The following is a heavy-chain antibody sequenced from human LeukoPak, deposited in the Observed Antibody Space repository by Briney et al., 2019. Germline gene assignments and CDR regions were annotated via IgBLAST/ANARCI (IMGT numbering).Heavy chain of an antibody. J-gene: IGHJ4*02. V-gene: IGHV4-39*01. CDR3: XXXXXXXXGGSCTTWYFDY. CDR2: IYYSGST. D-gene: IGHD2-15*01. CDR1: GGSISSSSYY. Sequence: SETLSLTCTVSGGSISSSSYYWGWIRQPPGKGLEWIGSIYYSGSTYYNPSLKSRVTISVDTSKNQFSLKLSSVTSADTAVYXXXXXXXXXXGGSCTTWYFDYWGQGTLVTVSS.